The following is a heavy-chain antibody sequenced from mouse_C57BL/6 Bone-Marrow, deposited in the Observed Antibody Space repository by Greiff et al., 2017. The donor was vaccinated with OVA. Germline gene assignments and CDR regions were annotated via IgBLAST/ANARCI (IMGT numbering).Heavy chain of an antibody. CDR2: IYPGDGDT. J-gene: IGHJ3*01. Sequence: QVQLQQSGPELVKPGASVKISCKASGYAFSSSWMNWVKQRPGKGLEWIGRIYPGDGDTNYNGKFKGKATLTADKSSSTAYMQLSSLTSEDSAVYFCAREGLRRREVSFAYWGQGTLVTVSA. CDR3: AREGLRRREVSFAY. V-gene: IGHV1-82*01. CDR1: GYAFSSSW. D-gene: IGHD2-4*01.